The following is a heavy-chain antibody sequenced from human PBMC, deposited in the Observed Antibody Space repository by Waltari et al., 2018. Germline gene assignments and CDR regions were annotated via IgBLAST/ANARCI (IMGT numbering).Heavy chain of an antibody. Sequence: QVQLQESGPGLVKPSQTLSLTCTVSGGSISSGGYYWSWIRQHPGKGLEWIGYIYYSGSTNYNPSLKSRVTISVDTSKNQFSLKLSSVTAADTAVYYCARRGEQQLVGGAFDIWGQGTMVTVSS. CDR1: GGSISSGGYY. J-gene: IGHJ3*02. CDR2: IYYSGST. V-gene: IGHV4-61*08. CDR3: ARRGEQQLVGGAFDI. D-gene: IGHD6-13*01.